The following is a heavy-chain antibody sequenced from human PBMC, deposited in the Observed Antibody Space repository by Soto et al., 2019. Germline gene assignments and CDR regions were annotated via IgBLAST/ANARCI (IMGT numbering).Heavy chain of an antibody. CDR1: GGTFSSYT. Sequence: QVQLVQSGAEVKKPGSSVKVSCKASGGTFSSYTISWVRQAPGQGLEWMGRIIPILGIANYAQKFQGRVTITADKATSPAYMELSSLRSEDKAVYYCARELVGATTQFDYWGQGTLVTVSS. V-gene: IGHV1-69*08. CDR3: ARELVGATTQFDY. D-gene: IGHD1-26*01. J-gene: IGHJ4*02. CDR2: IIPILGIA.